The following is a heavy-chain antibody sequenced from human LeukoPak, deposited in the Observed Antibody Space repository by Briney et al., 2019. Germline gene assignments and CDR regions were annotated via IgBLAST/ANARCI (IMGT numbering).Heavy chain of an antibody. CDR3: ARISVYYDILTGYVNRSFFDY. V-gene: IGHV4-31*03. D-gene: IGHD3-9*01. Sequence: SQTLSLTCTVSGGSISSGGYYWSWIRQHPGKGLEWIGYIYYSGSTNYNPSLKSRVTISVDTSKNQFSLKLSSVTAADTAVYYCARISVYYDILTGYVNRSFFDYWGQGTLVTVSS. CDR1: GGSISSGGYY. CDR2: IYYSGST. J-gene: IGHJ4*02.